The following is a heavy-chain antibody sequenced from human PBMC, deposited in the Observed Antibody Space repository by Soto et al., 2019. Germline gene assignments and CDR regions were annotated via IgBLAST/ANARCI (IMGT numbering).Heavy chain of an antibody. Sequence: GGSLRLSCAASGFTFSNAWMNWVRQAPGKGLEWVGRIKSKTDGGTTDYAAPVKGRFTISRDDSKNTLYLQMNSLKTEDTAVYYCTTRGYGSGSYYKSYYYYGMDVWGQGTTVTVSS. D-gene: IGHD3-10*01. CDR3: TTRGYGSGSYYKSYYYYGMDV. CDR1: GFTFSNAW. J-gene: IGHJ6*02. CDR2: IKSKTDGGTT. V-gene: IGHV3-15*07.